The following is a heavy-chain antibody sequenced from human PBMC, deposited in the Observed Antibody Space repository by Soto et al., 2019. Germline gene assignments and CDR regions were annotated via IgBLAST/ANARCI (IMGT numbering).Heavy chain of an antibody. D-gene: IGHD3-16*02. V-gene: IGHV3-30*04. Sequence: QVQLVESGGGVVQPGRSRRLSCVAAGFTFSSYDMHWVRQAPGEGLEWVAVISHDGGNTHYAYSEKGRFTISRDNSKNALYLEMNGLRPEDTTLYYCASGGASGLRLGELSFAPLDYWGQGILVTVSS. J-gene: IGHJ4*02. CDR2: ISHDGGNT. CDR1: GFTFSSYD. CDR3: ASGGASGLRLGELSFAPLDY.